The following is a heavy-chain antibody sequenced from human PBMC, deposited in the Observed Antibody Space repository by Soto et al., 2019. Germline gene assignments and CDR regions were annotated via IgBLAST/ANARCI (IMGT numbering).Heavy chain of an antibody. CDR2: ISGSGGST. CDR1: GFTFSSYA. D-gene: IGHD2-15*01. CDR3: AKDTSIVVVVAATPFDY. Sequence: EVQLLESGGGLVQPGGSLRLSCAASGFTFSSYAMSWVRQAPGKGLEWVSAISGSGGSTYYADSVKGRFTISRDNSKNTLYLQMNSLRAEDTAVYYCAKDTSIVVVVAATPFDYWGQGTLVTVSS. J-gene: IGHJ4*02. V-gene: IGHV3-23*01.